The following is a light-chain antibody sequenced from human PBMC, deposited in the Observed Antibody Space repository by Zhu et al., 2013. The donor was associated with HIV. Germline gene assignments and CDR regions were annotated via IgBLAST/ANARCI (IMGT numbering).Light chain of an antibody. J-gene: IGLJ2*01. CDR1: SSDVGGYNF. CDR2: EVS. CDR3: SSYAGNKNVV. Sequence: QSALTQPPSASGSPGQSVTISCTGTSSDVGGYNFVSWYQQHPGKAPKLMIYEVSKRPSAVPDRFSGSKSGNMASLTVSGLQAEDEGDYYCSSYAGNKNVVFGGGTKLTVL. V-gene: IGLV2-8*01.